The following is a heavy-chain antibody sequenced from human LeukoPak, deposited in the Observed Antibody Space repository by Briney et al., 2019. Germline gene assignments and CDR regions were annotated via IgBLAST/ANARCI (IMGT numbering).Heavy chain of an antibody. CDR1: GGSISSSSYY. CDR2: IYYSGST. Sequence: SETLSLTCTVSGGSISSSSYYWGWIRQPPGKGLEWLGSIYYSGSTYYNPALKSRVTISVDTSKNQFSLKLSSVTAADTAVYYWARVREGIVVVVAATQGAFDIWGQGTMVTVSS. D-gene: IGHD2-15*01. J-gene: IGHJ3*02. CDR3: ARVREGIVVVVAATQGAFDI. V-gene: IGHV4-39*01.